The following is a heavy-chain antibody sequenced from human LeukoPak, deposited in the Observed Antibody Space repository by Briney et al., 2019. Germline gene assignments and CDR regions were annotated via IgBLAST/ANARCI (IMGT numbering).Heavy chain of an antibody. V-gene: IGHV3-53*01. CDR1: GFTVSSNY. D-gene: IGHD6-19*01. CDR2: IYSGGST. J-gene: IGHJ5*02. CDR3: ARCRRYVSGWCNWLDP. Sequence: GGSLRLSCAASGFTVSSNYMSWVRQAPGKGLEWVSVIYSGGSTYYAGSVKGRFTISGDNSKNTLYLQMNSLRAEDTAVYFCARCRRYVSGWCNWLDPWGQGTQVTVSS.